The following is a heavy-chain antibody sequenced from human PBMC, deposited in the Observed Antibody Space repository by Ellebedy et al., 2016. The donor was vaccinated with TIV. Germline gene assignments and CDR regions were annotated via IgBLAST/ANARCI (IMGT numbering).Heavy chain of an antibody. CDR3: ARDLGVMTVAGKNELNY. Sequence: ASVKVSXXASGYTFTSYYIHWVRQAPGQGLEWMGIINPSGGSTKYAQKFQGRVTMTRDTSTSTVYMELSSLRSEDTAVYYCARDLGVMTVAGKNELNYWGQGTLVTVSS. CDR1: GYTFTSYY. V-gene: IGHV1-46*01. CDR2: INPSGGST. D-gene: IGHD6-19*01. J-gene: IGHJ4*02.